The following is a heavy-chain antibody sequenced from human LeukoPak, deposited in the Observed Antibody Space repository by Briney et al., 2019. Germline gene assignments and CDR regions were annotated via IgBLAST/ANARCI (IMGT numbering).Heavy chain of an antibody. CDR1: GYSISSGYY. D-gene: IGHD3-3*01. V-gene: IGHV4-38-2*01. CDR2: IYYSGST. J-gene: IGHJ4*02. Sequence: SETLSLTCAVSGYSISSGYYWGWIRQPPGKGLEWIGSIYYSGSTYYNPSLKSRVTISVDTSKNQFSLKLSSVTAADTAVYYCAAYDFWSGINPTLDYWGQGTLVTVSS. CDR3: AAYDFWSGINPTLDY.